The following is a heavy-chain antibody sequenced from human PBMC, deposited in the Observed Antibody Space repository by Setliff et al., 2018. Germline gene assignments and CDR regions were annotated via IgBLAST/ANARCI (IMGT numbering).Heavy chain of an antibody. J-gene: IGHJ5*02. Sequence: SETLSLTCTVSGGSISTSSYWGWIRQPPGKGLEWIGSIYYSGTTYYNPSLKSRVTISVDTSKNQFSLKLSSVTAADTAVYFCARVLVLGYNWFDPWGQGTLVTVSS. CDR2: IYYSGTT. CDR1: GGSISTSSY. CDR3: ARVLVLGYNWFDP. D-gene: IGHD3-10*01. V-gene: IGHV4-39*01.